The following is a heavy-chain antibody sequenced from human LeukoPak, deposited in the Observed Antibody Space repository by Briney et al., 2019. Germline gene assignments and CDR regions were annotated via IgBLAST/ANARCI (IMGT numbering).Heavy chain of an antibody. CDR1: GGSFSGYY. CDR2: INHSGST. CDR3: ARGSLVYDFWSGYYAMNAFDI. D-gene: IGHD3-3*01. J-gene: IGHJ3*02. Sequence: SETLSFTCAVYGGSFSGYYWSWIRQPPGKGLEWIGEINHSGSTNYNPSLKSRVTISVDTSKNQFSLKLSSVTAADTAEYYCARGSLVYDFWSGYYAMNAFDIWGQGTMVTVSS. V-gene: IGHV4-34*01.